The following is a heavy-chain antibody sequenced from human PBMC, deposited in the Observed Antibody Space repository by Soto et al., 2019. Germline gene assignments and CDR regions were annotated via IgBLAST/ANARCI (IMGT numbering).Heavy chain of an antibody. CDR2: ISPYNGNT. D-gene: IGHD3-16*01. V-gene: IGHV1-18*01. Sequence: QVQLVQSGAEVKKPGASVKVSCRASGYTFTSYGISWVRQAPGQGVEWMGWISPYNGNTNYAQKLQGRVTMTTDTPTNTAYMELRSLRPNVTAVNYCAREWFGFEVGGQGNLVTVSS. J-gene: IGHJ4*02. CDR3: AREWFGFEV. CDR1: GYTFTSYG.